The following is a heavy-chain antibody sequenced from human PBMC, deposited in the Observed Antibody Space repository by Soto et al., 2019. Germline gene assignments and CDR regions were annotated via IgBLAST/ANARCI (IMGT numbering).Heavy chain of an antibody. CDR3: ARDDDRPDNGLDM. V-gene: IGHV3-30*19. J-gene: IGHJ3*02. CDR2: ILNDGGDQ. Sequence: QVQLVEAGGGVVQPGRSLRLSCAASGFTFSNYGMHWVRQAPGKGLEWLAVILNDGGDQNYGDSVKGRFTISRDNSKNTLYLQINSLRVEGTAVYYCARDDDRPDNGLDMWGQGTMVTVSS. D-gene: IGHD2-8*01. CDR1: GFTFSNYG.